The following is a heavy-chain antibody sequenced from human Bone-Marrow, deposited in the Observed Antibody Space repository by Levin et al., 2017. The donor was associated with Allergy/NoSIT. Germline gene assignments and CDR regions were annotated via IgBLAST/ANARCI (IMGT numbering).Heavy chain of an antibody. CDR3: ARKATEYGDNWLDP. CDR2: ISGGTGTI. J-gene: IGHJ5*02. D-gene: IGHD4-17*01. CDR1: GFSFSAFG. V-gene: IGHV3-48*02. Sequence: GGSLRLSCLASGFSFSAFGMNWVRQSPGKGLEWLSYISGGTGTIYYAQSVKGRFPISRDNAQHSLYLQLTSLRDEDTGFYYCARKATEYGDNWLDPWGQGTLVTVSS.